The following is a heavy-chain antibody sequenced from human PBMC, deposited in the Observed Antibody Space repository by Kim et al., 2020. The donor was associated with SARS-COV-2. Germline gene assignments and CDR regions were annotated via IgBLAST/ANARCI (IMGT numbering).Heavy chain of an antibody. CDR2: IWYDGSNK. V-gene: IGHV3-33*01. CDR1: GFTFSSYG. Sequence: GGSLRLSCAASGFTFSSYGMHWLRQAPGKGLEWVAVIWYDGSNKYYADSVKGRFTISRDNSKNTLYLQMNRLRAEDTAVYYCARDVRVRGVIPPGYWGQGALVTVSS. D-gene: IGHD3-10*01. CDR3: ARDVRVRGVIPPGY. J-gene: IGHJ4*02.